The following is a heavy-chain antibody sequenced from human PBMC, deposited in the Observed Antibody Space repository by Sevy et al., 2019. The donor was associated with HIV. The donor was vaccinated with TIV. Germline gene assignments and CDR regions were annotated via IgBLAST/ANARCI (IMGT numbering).Heavy chain of an antibody. D-gene: IGHD2-2*01. Sequence: GGSLRLSCAASGFTFSNYWMSWVRQAPGKGLEWVANIKEDGSENYYVDSVKGRFTISRDNAKNSLYLQMNSLRAEDTGVYYCARVGGCSSTSCFAYWFDPWGQGTLVTVSS. CDR3: ARVGGCSSTSCFAYWFDP. CDR2: IKEDGSEN. J-gene: IGHJ5*02. V-gene: IGHV3-7*03. CDR1: GFTFSNYW.